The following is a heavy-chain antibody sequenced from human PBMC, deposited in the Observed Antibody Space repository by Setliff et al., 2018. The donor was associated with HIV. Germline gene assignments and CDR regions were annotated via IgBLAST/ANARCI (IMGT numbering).Heavy chain of an antibody. CDR3: ARDPTTVMDYFDY. D-gene: IGHD4-17*01. Sequence: SVKVSCKASGGTFSNYAISWVRQAPGQGLEWMGGIIPIFGTGMYAQKSQGRVTITADESTTTAYMELSSLRSEDTAVYYCARDPTTVMDYFDYWGQGTLVTVSS. CDR1: GGTFSNYA. J-gene: IGHJ4*02. V-gene: IGHV1-69*13. CDR2: IIPIFGTG.